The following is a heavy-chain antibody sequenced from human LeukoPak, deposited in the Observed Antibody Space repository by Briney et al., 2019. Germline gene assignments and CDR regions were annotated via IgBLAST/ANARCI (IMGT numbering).Heavy chain of an antibody. V-gene: IGHV3-23*01. J-gene: IGHJ4*02. CDR3: AKDYYDSSGNY. CDR2: ISGSGGST. D-gene: IGHD3-22*01. CDR1: GFTFSSYA. Sequence: GGSLRLSCAASGFTFSSYAMNWVRQAPGKGLEWVSAISGSGGSTYYADSVRGRFTISRDNSKNTLYLQMNSLRAEDTAVYYCAKDYYDSSGNYWGQGTLVTVSS.